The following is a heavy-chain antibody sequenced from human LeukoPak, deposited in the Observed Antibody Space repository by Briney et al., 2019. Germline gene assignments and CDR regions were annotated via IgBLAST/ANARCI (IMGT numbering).Heavy chain of an antibody. V-gene: IGHV4-4*07. D-gene: IGHD1-26*01. CDR2: VHSSGST. CDR1: GGSISNYY. CDR3: VRVFAVGTTFAFDI. J-gene: IGHJ3*02. Sequence: SETLSLTCSVSGGSISNYYWSWIRQPAGKGPEYIGRVHSSGSTHYIPSLRSRLTMSVDTSKNQFSLTLTSVTAADTAVYYCVRVFAVGTTFAFDIWGQGTMVTVSS.